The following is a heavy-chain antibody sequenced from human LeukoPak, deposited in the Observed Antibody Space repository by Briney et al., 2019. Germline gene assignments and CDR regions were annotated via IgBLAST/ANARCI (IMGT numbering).Heavy chain of an antibody. CDR2: IYYSGST. J-gene: IGHJ5*02. CDR3: AREMVSITVVQGVNPTEFPYNWFDP. V-gene: IGHV4-31*03. D-gene: IGHD3-10*01. CDR1: GGSISSGGYY. Sequence: PSETLSLTCTVSGGSISSGGYYWSWIRQHPGKGLEWIGYIYYSGSTYYNPSLKSRVTISVDTSKNQFSLKLSSVTAADTAVYYCAREMVSITVVQGVNPTEFPYNWFDPWGQGTLVTVSS.